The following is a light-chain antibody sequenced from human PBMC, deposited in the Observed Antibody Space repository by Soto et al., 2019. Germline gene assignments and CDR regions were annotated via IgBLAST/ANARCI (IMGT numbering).Light chain of an antibody. CDR2: DAS. J-gene: IGKJ4*01. Sequence: DFRMTQSPSTLSASVGDRVTITCRASQSISSWLAWYQQKLGRAPRLLIYDASSLESGVPSRFSGSGYGTEFTLTISSLQPDDFATYYCQQYNTYSSLTFGGGTKVDIK. V-gene: IGKV1-5*01. CDR1: QSISSW. CDR3: QQYNTYSSLT.